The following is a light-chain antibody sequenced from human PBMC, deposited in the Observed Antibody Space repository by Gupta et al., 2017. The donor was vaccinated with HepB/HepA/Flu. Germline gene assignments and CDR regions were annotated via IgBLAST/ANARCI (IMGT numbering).Light chain of an antibody. CDR2: KAS. V-gene: IGKV1-5*03. CDR3: QQYNSYPRT. J-gene: IGKJ1*01. Sequence: DIQMTQSPSTLSASVGDRVTITCRASQSISNWLAWYQQKPGKAPKLLISKASSLQSGVPSRFGGSGSGTEFTLTISSLQPDDFATYYCQQYNSYPRTFGQGTKVEIK. CDR1: QSISNW.